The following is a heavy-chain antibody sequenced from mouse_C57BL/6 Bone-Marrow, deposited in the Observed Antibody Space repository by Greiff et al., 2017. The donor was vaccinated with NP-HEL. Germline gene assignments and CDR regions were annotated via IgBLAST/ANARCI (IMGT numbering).Heavy chain of an antibody. V-gene: IGHV1-72*01. D-gene: IGHD1-1*01. CDR3: ARGITTVVGGYYFDY. CDR2: IDPNSGGT. J-gene: IGHJ2*01. Sequence: VQLQQSGAELVKPGASVKLSCKASGYTFTSYWMHWVKQRPGRGLEWIGRIDPNSGGTKYNEKFKSKATLTVDKPSSTAYMQLSSLTSEDSEVYYCARGITTVVGGYYFDYWGQGTTLTVSS. CDR1: GYTFTSYW.